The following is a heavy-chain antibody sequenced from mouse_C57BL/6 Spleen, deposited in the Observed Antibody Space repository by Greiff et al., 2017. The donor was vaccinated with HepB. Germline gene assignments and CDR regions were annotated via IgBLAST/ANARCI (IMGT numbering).Heavy chain of an antibody. CDR2: ISYDGSN. CDR1: GYSITSGYY. J-gene: IGHJ4*01. D-gene: IGHD3-1*01. V-gene: IGHV3-6*01. CDR3: ARDRGYYYAMDY. Sequence: EVKLQESGPGLVKPSQSLSLTCSVTGYSITSGYYWNWIRQFPGNKLEWMGYISYDGSNNYNPSLKNRISITRDTSKNQFFLKFNSVTTEDTATYYCARDRGYYYAMDYWGQGTSVTVSS.